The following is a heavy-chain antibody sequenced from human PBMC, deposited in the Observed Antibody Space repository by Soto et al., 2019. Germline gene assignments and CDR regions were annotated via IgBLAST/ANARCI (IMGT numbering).Heavy chain of an antibody. CDR3: ARVHLTYYDILTGYYSDFDY. CDR1: GFTFSSYG. J-gene: IGHJ4*02. Sequence: PGGSLRLSCAASGFTFSSYGMHWVRQAPGEGLEWVAVIWYDGSNKYYADSVKGRFTISRDNSKNTLYLQMNSLRAEDTAVYYCARVHLTYYDILTGYYSDFDYWGQGTLVTVSS. CDR2: IWYDGSNK. V-gene: IGHV3-33*01. D-gene: IGHD3-9*01.